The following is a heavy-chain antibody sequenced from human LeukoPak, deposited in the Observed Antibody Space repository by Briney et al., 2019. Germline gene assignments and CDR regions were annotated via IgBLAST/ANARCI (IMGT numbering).Heavy chain of an antibody. CDR3: ARDYPHQRFDI. CDR2: ISPNSGDT. J-gene: IGHJ4*02. D-gene: IGHD2-2*01. CDR1: GYGFASLW. Sequence: ASVKVSCKASGYGFASLWVHWVRQAPGQGLVWVGYISPNSGDTGLAQKFQGRVTLTRDTSISTVYMEFNGLTSDDTAVYFCARDYPHQRFDIWGQGTLVTVSS. V-gene: IGHV1-2*02.